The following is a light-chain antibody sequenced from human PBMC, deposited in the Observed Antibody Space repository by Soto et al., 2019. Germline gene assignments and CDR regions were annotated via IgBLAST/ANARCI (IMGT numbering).Light chain of an antibody. V-gene: IGLV4-69*01. CDR1: RRHSSYA. CDR2: LNSDGSH. J-gene: IGLJ2*01. Sequence: QPVLTQSPSYSASVGCSVKLTRTLPRRHSSYAIAWHPQQPEKGPRYSMMLNSDGSHSKGDGIPDRFSGSSSGAERYLTISSLQSEDEADYYCQTWGTGTVVFGGGTKLTVL. CDR3: QTWGTGTVV.